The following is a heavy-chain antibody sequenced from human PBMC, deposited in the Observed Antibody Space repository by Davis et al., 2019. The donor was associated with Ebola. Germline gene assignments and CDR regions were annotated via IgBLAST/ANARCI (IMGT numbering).Heavy chain of an antibody. J-gene: IGHJ6*03. D-gene: IGHD2-15*01. Sequence: PGGSLRLSCAASGFTFSSYAMHWVRQAPGKGLEWVAVISYDGSNKYYADSVKGRFTISRDNSKNTLYLQMNSLRAEDTAVYYCARVALVAASLWYYYMDVWGKGTTVTVSS. V-gene: IGHV3-30-3*01. CDR1: GFTFSSYA. CDR3: ARVALVAASLWYYYMDV. CDR2: ISYDGSNK.